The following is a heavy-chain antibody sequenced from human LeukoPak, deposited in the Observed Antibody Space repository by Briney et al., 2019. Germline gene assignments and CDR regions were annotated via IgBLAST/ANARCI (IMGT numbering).Heavy chain of an antibody. CDR3: ASESIAVADFDY. D-gene: IGHD6-19*01. Sequence: GRSLGLSCAASGFTFNSYAMHWVRQAPGKGLEWVAVISYDGSNKYYADSVKGRFTISRDNSKNTLYLQMNSLRAEDTAVYYCASESIAVADFDYWGQGTLVTVSS. J-gene: IGHJ4*02. V-gene: IGHV3-30*04. CDR2: ISYDGSNK. CDR1: GFTFNSYA.